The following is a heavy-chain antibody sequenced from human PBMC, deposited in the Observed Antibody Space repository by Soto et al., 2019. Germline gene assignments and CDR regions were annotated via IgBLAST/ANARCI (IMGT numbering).Heavy chain of an antibody. J-gene: IGHJ6*02. CDR3: ARLMGATGYYYYGMDV. V-gene: IGHV4-59*01. D-gene: IGHD1-26*01. Sequence: SLTCTVSVGSISRYYWSWIRQPPGKGLEWIGYIYYSGSTNYNPSLKSRVTISVDTSKNQFSLKLSSVTAADTAVYYCARLMGATGYYYYGMDVWGQGTTVTVSS. CDR2: IYYSGST. CDR1: VGSISRYY.